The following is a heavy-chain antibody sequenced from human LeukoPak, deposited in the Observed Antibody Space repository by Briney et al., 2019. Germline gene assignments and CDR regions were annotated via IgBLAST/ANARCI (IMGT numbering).Heavy chain of an antibody. CDR1: GYTFTDYF. V-gene: IGHV1-2*02. D-gene: IGHD4-17*01. CDR3: ARDDYGDLQYFEN. Sequence: ASVKVSCKASGYTFTDYFLHWVRQAPGQGLEWMGWINPNNGGALRAQKFQGRVTMTRDSSISTAYMELNGLMSDDTAVYFCARDDYGDLQYFENWGQGTLVTVSS. J-gene: IGHJ4*02. CDR2: INPNNGGA.